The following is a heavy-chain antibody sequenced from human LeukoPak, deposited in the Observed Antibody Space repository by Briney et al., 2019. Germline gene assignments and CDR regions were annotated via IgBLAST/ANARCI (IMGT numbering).Heavy chain of an antibody. CDR3: ARGGVGSGYASDV. CDR1: GYTFTGYY. D-gene: IGHD3-3*01. Sequence: GASVKVSCKASGYTFTGYYMHWVRQVPGQGLEWLGWINPNSGGTNYAHKFQDRVTMTRDTSIRTAYMELSRLRSDDTAVYYCARGGVGSGYASDVWGKGTTVTVSS. V-gene: IGHV1-2*02. CDR2: INPNSGGT. J-gene: IGHJ6*04.